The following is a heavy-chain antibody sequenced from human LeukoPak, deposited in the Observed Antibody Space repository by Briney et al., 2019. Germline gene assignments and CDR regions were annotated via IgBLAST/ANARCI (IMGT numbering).Heavy chain of an antibody. CDR1: GGTFSSYA. Sequence: ASVKVSRKASGGTFSSYAISWVRQAPGQGLEWMGRIIPIFGIANYAQKFQGRVTITADKSTSTAYMELSSLRSEDTAVYYCASIVDTAMVTPENGMDVWGQGTPVTVSS. CDR3: ASIVDTAMVTPENGMDV. D-gene: IGHD5-18*01. V-gene: IGHV1-69*10. J-gene: IGHJ6*02. CDR2: IIPIFGIA.